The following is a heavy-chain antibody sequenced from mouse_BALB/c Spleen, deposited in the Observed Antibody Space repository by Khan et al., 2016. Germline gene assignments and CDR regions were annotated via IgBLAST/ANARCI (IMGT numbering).Heavy chain of an antibody. CDR2: IWAGGST. V-gene: IGHV2-9*02. Sequence: QVQLKESGPGLVAPSQSLSITCTVSGFSLTTYDIHWVRQPPGKGLKWLGVIWAGGSTTYNSALMSRLSISKDNTKSQVFLKMNRLQTDDTAMYYCARVQFGYYDDFDYWGQGTTLAVSS. J-gene: IGHJ2*01. CDR3: ARVQFGYYDDFDY. CDR1: GFSLTTYD. D-gene: IGHD2-3*01.